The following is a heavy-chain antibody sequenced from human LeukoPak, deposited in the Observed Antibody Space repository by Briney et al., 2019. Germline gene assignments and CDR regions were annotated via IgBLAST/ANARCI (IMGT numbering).Heavy chain of an antibody. D-gene: IGHD5-12*01. V-gene: IGHV4-59*06. Sequence: SETLSLTCTVSGGSISQYYWSWIRQPPGKGLEWIGYIYYSGSTYYNPSLKSRVTISVDTSKNQFSLKLSSVTAADTAVYYCARGEIVATIQDYWGQGTLVTVSS. CDR2: IYYSGST. CDR3: ARGEIVATIQDY. CDR1: GGSISQYY. J-gene: IGHJ4*02.